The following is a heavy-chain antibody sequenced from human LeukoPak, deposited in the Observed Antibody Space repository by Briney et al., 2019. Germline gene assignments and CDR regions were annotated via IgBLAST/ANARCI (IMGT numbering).Heavy chain of an antibody. D-gene: IGHD3-3*01. Sequence: SETLSLTCAVSGGSISSGGYSWSWIRQPPGKGLEWIGYIYHSGSTYYNPSLKSRVTISVDTSKNQFSLKLSSVTAADTAMYYCARGDPYYDFWSGYPGSPYGMDVWGQGTTVTVSS. CDR3: ARGDPYYDFWSGYPGSPYGMDV. CDR2: IYHSGST. J-gene: IGHJ6*02. V-gene: IGHV4-30-2*01. CDR1: GGSISSGGYS.